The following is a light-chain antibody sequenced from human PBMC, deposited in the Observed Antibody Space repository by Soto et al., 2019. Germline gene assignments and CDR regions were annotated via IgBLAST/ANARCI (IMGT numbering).Light chain of an antibody. J-gene: IGKJ1*01. CDR1: QSISIW. Sequence: DVQITQSPSTLSASVGDRVTITCRASQSISIWLAWYQQKPGKAPKLLIYKASSLESGVPSRFSGSGFGTEFTLAISSLQPDDFETYYCQQYNSYSSFGQGTKVDIK. CDR2: KAS. V-gene: IGKV1-5*03. CDR3: QQYNSYSS.